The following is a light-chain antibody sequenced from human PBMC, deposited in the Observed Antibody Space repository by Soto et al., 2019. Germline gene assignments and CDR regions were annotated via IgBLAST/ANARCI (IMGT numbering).Light chain of an antibody. V-gene: IGLV2-23*01. CDR1: SSDVGRYNL. CDR3: CSYAGSSTYVV. J-gene: IGLJ2*01. CDR2: ENS. Sequence: QSALTQPASVSGSPGQSITISCTGTSSDVGRYNLVSWYQQHPGKAPKVMIYENSKRPSGVSNRFSGSKSGNTASLTISGLQAEDEADYYCCSYAGSSTYVVFGGGTKLTVL.